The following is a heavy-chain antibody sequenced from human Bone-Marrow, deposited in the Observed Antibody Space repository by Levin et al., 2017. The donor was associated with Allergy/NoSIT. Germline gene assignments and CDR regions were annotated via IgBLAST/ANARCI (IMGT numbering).Heavy chain of an antibody. CDR2: ISSSSSYI. J-gene: IGHJ6*02. D-gene: IGHD3-9*01. CDR1: GFTFSSYS. V-gene: IGHV3-21*01. CDR3: ARHDILTGYYYGMDV. Sequence: GGSLRLSCAASGFTFSSYSMNWVRQAPGKGLEWVSSISSSSSYIYYADSVKGRFTISRDNAKNSLYLQMNSPRAEDTAVYYCARHDILTGYYYGMDVWGQGTTVTVSS.